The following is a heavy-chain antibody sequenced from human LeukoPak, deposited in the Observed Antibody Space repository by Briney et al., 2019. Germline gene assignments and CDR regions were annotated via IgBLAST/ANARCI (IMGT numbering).Heavy chain of an antibody. V-gene: IGHV1-24*01. CDR2: FDPEDGET. Sequence: AAVKVSCKVSGYTLTELSMHWVRQAPGTGLEWMGGFDPEDGETINAQKFQGRVTMTEDTSTDTAYMELRSLRSAETGVYDCATEYYDILTGRGSYWFDPWRQGTLVTVPS. CDR3: ATEYYDILTGRGSYWFDP. CDR1: GYTLTELS. J-gene: IGHJ5*02. D-gene: IGHD3-9*01.